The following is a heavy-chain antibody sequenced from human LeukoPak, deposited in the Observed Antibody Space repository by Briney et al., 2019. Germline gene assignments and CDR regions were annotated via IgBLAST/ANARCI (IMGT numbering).Heavy chain of an antibody. CDR2: ISGSGGST. V-gene: IGHV3-23*01. CDR3: AKKQVGATRLGYYYYYMDV. Sequence: GGSLRLSCAASGFTFSNYGMHWVRQAPGKGLEWVSAISGSGGSTYYADSVKGRFTISRDNSKNTLYLQMNSLRAEDTAVYYCAKKQVGATRLGYYYYYMDVWGKGTTVTVSS. CDR1: GFTFSNYG. J-gene: IGHJ6*03. D-gene: IGHD1-26*01.